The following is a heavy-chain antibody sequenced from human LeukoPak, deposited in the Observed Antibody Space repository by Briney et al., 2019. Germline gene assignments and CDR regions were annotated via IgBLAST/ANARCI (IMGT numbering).Heavy chain of an antibody. CDR1: GFTFSSYS. CDR3: AKESESYDSSGSTFDY. J-gene: IGHJ4*02. D-gene: IGHD3-22*01. CDR2: IRYDGSNK. Sequence: GGSLRLSCAASGFTFSSYSMNWVRQAPGKGLEWVAFIRYDGSNKYYADSVKGRFTISRDDSKNTLYLQMNSLRAGDTAAYYCAKESESYDSSGSTFDYWGQGTLVTVSS. V-gene: IGHV3-30*02.